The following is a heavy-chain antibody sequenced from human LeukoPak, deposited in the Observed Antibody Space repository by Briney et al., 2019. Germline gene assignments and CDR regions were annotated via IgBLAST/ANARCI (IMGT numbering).Heavy chain of an antibody. CDR3: ARGDVVVPAAMRKPFDY. J-gene: IGHJ4*02. CDR1: GGSFSGYY. D-gene: IGHD2-2*01. V-gene: IGHV4-34*01. Sequence: SETLSLTCAVYGGSFSGYYWSWIRQPPGKGLEWIGEINHSGSTNYNPSLKSRVTISVDTSKNQFSLKLRSVTAADTAVYYCARGDVVVPAAMRKPFDYWGQGTLVTVSS. CDR2: INHSGST.